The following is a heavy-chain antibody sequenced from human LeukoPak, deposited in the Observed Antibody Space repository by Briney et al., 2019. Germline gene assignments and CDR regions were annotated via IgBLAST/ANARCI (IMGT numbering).Heavy chain of an antibody. CDR1: GYIFSSYD. Sequence: ASVKVSCKASGYIFSSYDMYWVRQAPGQGLEWRGIINPSGGRRGYAQKFQGRVTMTRDTSTSTVYMELSSLRSEDTAVYYCARGRNYYASSGYYYEGDAFDTWGQGTMVTVSS. V-gene: IGHV1-46*01. J-gene: IGHJ3*02. CDR3: ARGRNYYASSGYYYEGDAFDT. CDR2: INPSGGRR. D-gene: IGHD3-22*01.